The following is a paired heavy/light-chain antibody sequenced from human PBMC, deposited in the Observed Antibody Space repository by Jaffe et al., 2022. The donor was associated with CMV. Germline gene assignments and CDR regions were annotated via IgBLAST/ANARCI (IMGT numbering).Heavy chain of an antibody. Sequence: EGQLVESGGDLVKTGGSLRLSCAASGFSLSDAWLHWVRQVPGKGLEWVGRVTNAPGGGTTTYIAPVQGRFTISRDDSKNMAYLQMDGLKTEDTAVYYCATVAVRGLGYWGRGTLVTVSS. CDR2: VTNAPGGGTT. J-gene: IGHJ4*02. V-gene: IGHV3-15*01. D-gene: IGHD5-12*01. CDR3: ATVAVRGLGY. CDR1: GFSLSDAW.
Light chain of an antibody. CDR3: HHFSVSSWT. CDR2: ATS. J-gene: IGKJ1*01. V-gene: IGKV3-20*01. Sequence: EIVLTQSPGTLSLSPGERATLSCRASQSVSSNNLAWFQQKPGQAPRLLIYATSTRATGIPDRFSGSGSGTDFTLTISRLEPEDFAVYYCHHFSVSSWTFGQGTKVEIK. CDR1: QSVSSNN.